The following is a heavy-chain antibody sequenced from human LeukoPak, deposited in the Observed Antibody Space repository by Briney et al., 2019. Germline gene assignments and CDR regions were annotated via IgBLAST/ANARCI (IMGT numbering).Heavy chain of an antibody. Sequence: GGSLRLSCTDSGFTSSSYALAWVRQAPGKGLEWVAAVTSRGVGTHYADSVKGRFTISRDNSKNTIYLQMNSLRAEDTAIYYCGSDPNGDYVGALGYWGRGTLVTVSS. CDR3: GSDPNGDYVGALGY. D-gene: IGHD4-17*01. J-gene: IGHJ4*01. V-gene: IGHV3-23*01. CDR1: GFTSSSYA. CDR2: VTSRGVGT.